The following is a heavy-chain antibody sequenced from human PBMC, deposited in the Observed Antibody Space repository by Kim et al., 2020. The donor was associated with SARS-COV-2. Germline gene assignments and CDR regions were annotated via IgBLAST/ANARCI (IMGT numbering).Heavy chain of an antibody. V-gene: IGHV3-11*06. J-gene: IGHJ6*02. CDR1: DFSFSDYY. D-gene: IGHD3-3*02. CDR2: ITSSNNHA. CDR3: ARIRAYYAMDV. Sequence: GGSLRLSCIASDFSFSDYYMSWIRQAPGKGLEYISYITSSNNHADYADSVRGRFTISRDNAKNSLYLQLNSLRVEDTAVYYCARIRAYYAMDVWGQGTT.